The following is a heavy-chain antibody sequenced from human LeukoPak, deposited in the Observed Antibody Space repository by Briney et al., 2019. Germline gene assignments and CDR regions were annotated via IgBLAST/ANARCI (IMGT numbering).Heavy chain of an antibody. CDR2: IYSGGST. V-gene: IGHV3-53*01. Sequence: PGGSLRLSCAAPGFTVSSNYMSWVRQAPGKGLEWVSVIYSGGSTYYADSVKGRFTISRGNSKNTLYLQMNSLRAEDTAVYYCASIAGVVKDYWGQGTLVTVSS. D-gene: IGHD3-3*01. CDR3: ASIAGVVKDY. J-gene: IGHJ4*02. CDR1: GFTVSSNY.